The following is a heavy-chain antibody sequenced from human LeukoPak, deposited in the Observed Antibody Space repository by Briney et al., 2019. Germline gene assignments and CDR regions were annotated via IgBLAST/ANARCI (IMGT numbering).Heavy chain of an antibody. D-gene: IGHD6-19*01. CDR3: ARVAGWHWFDP. CDR2: IRPSGDNT. Sequence: GGSLRLSCASTGFTLSSYDMTWVRQAPGRELEWVSSIRPSGDNTYYGDPVKGRFTISRDNSKNTVYLQMNSMRVDDMAGYYCARVAGWHWFDPWGQGTLVTVS. CDR1: GFTLSSYD. V-gene: IGHV3-23*01. J-gene: IGHJ5*02.